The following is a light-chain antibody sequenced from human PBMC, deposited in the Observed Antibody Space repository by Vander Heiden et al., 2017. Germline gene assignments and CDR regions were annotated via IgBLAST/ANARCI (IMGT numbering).Light chain of an antibody. CDR2: LAS. CDR1: QTVLFSSNNNNY. V-gene: IGKV4-1*01. CDR3: QQYLGSPFT. J-gene: IGKJ2*01. Sequence: DLVMNQSPDFLAVSRGGGATSKCTSSQTVLFSSNNNNYFAWYQQKPGQPPELLFSLASIREFGFPDRFRGSVSGTDFTLTISILQAEDVAFYYCQQYLGSPFTFGPGSRLEIK.